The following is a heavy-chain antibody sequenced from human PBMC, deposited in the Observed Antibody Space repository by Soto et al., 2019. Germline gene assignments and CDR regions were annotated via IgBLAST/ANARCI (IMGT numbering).Heavy chain of an antibody. CDR2: IDNGGNT. Sequence: QLLLQESGPGLVKPSETLSLTCTVSGRPFNINADFWYLAWIRQPPGKGLEWIGRIDNGGNTHYNEPLKSRVIIYADTYKNQFYLSLNSVTDADTAVYYYVKRSLLMAPTWGQGIQVTVSS. D-gene: IGHD1-26*01. CDR1: GRPFNINADF. J-gene: IGHJ4*02. V-gene: IGHV4-39*01. CDR3: VKRSLLMAPT.